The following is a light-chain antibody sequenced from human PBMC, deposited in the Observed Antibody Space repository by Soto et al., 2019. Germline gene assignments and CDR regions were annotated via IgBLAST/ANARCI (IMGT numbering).Light chain of an antibody. Sequence: EIVLTQSPATLSLSPGERATLSCRASQSVSSYLAWYQQKPGQAPRLLIYDASNRATGIPARFSGSGSGTDFTLTISSLAPEDFAVYNCQQRSRWPPYSCGQGTKLEIK. V-gene: IGKV3-11*01. CDR1: QSVSSY. CDR3: QQRSRWPPYS. J-gene: IGKJ2*01. CDR2: DAS.